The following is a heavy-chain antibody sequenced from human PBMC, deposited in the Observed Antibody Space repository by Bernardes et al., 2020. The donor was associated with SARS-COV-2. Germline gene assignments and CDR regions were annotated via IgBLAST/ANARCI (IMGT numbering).Heavy chain of an antibody. V-gene: IGHV3-30*18. J-gene: IGHJ4*02. CDR1: GFIFSSYG. CDR3: AKDWGARTNYFDRSDRPTS. D-gene: IGHD3-22*01. CDR2: ISYDGSNE. Sequence: GGSLRLSCAASGFIFSSYGMHWVRQAPGKGLEWVAVISYDGSNEYYTDSVKGRITISRDNSKNTLYLQMNSLRGEDTAVYYCAKDWGARTNYFDRSDRPTSWGQGTRVTVSS.